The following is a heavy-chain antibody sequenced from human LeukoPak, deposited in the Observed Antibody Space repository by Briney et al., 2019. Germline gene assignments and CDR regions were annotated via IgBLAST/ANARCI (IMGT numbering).Heavy chain of an antibody. Sequence: ASVKVSCKASGYTFTSYGISWVRQAPGQGLEWMGWININSGGTRFPRKFQGRVTMTRDTSVSTAYMELSRLRSDDTAVYYCARLTGNREFDYWGQGALVTVSS. D-gene: IGHD7-27*01. J-gene: IGHJ4*02. CDR2: ININSGGT. CDR3: ARLTGNREFDY. CDR1: GYTFTSYG. V-gene: IGHV1-2*02.